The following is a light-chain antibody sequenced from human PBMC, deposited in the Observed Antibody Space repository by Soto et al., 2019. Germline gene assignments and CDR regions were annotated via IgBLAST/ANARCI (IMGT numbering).Light chain of an antibody. Sequence: QSALTQPASVSGSPGQSITISCTGTSSDVGGYNYVSWYQQHPGKAPKLMIYDVSNRPSGVSNRFSGSKSGNTASLTISGLQAEDEADYYCSSYTSNSTCVFGTGTRSPS. J-gene: IGLJ1*01. V-gene: IGLV2-14*01. CDR1: SSDVGGYNY. CDR3: SSYTSNSTCV. CDR2: DVS.